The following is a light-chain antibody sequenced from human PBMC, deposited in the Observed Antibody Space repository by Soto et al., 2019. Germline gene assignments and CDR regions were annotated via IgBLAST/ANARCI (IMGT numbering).Light chain of an antibody. J-gene: IGKJ1*01. CDR1: QGIRKD. CDR3: LQHNSYPWT. CDR2: AAS. Sequence: DIQMTQSPSSLSASVGDRVTITWRASQGIRKDLGWYQQKPGKAPKGLIFAASSLQSGVPSRFSGSGSGTEFTLTISSLQPEDSATYYCLQHNSYPWTFGQGTKVEIK. V-gene: IGKV1-17*01.